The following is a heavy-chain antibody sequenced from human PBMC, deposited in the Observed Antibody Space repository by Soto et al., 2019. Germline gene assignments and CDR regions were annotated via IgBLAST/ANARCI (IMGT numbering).Heavy chain of an antibody. CDR3: VRSFGVAAAGLFDY. Sequence: PGGSLRLSCAASGFTFSSYSMNWVRQAPGKGLEWVAVISYDGSNKYYVDSVKGRFSISRDNSKNTLYLQMNSLRAEDTAVYYCVRSFGVAAAGLFDYWGQGTLVTVSS. V-gene: IGHV3-30*03. J-gene: IGHJ4*02. CDR2: ISYDGSNK. D-gene: IGHD6-13*01. CDR1: GFTFSSYS.